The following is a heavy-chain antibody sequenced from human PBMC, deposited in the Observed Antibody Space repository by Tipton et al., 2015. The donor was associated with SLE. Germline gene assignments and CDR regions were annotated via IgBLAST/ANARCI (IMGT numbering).Heavy chain of an antibody. V-gene: IGHV3-7*01. CDR1: GFTFSDYW. CDR2: IKQDGSDQ. CDR3: AREPTTEAFDY. J-gene: IGHJ4*02. D-gene: IGHD4-11*01. Sequence: GSLRLSCAASGFTFSDYWMNWVRQAPGKGLEWVANIKQDGSDQYYVTSVKGRFTISRDNAKNSLYLQMNSLRAEDTAVYFCAREPTTEAFDYWGQGTLVTVSS.